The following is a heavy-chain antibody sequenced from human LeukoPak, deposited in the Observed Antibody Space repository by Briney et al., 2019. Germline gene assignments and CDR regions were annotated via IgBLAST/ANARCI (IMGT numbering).Heavy chain of an antibody. V-gene: IGHV3-21*01. CDR2: MSSSSSYI. D-gene: IGHD6-13*01. CDR1: GFTFTSYS. J-gene: IGHJ6*02. CDR3: AREYSSRSYYYGMDV. Sequence: GGSLRLSCAASGFTFTSYSMNWVRPAPGKGLEWVSSMSSSSSYIYYADSGKGRFTISRDNAKNSLYLQMNSLRAEDTAVYYCAREYSSRSYYYGMDVWGQGTTVTVSS.